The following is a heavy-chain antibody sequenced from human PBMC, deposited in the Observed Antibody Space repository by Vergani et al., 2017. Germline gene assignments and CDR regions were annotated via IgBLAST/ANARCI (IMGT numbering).Heavy chain of an antibody. Sequence: EVQLVQSGAEVKKPGESLRISCKGSGYSFTSYWISWVRQMPGKGLEWMGIIYPGDSDTRYSPSFQGQVTISADKSISTAYLQWSSLKASDTAMYYCARQDIVVVPAANDAFDIWGQGTMVTVSS. V-gene: IGHV5-51*01. CDR3: ARQDIVVVPAANDAFDI. J-gene: IGHJ3*02. CDR1: GYSFTSYW. CDR2: IYPGDSDT. D-gene: IGHD2-2*01.